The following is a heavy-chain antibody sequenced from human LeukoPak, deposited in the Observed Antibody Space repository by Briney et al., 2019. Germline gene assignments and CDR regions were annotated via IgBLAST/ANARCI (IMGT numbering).Heavy chain of an antibody. CDR1: GGAFSSYA. CDR3: ARDSMVRGVFDFDY. Sequence: GASVKVSCKASGGAFSSYAISWVRQAPGQGLEWMGGIIPIFGTANYAQKFQGRVTITADESTSTAYMELSSLRSEDTAVYYCARDSMVRGVFDFDYWGQGTLVTVSS. D-gene: IGHD3-10*01. V-gene: IGHV1-69*13. J-gene: IGHJ4*02. CDR2: IIPIFGTA.